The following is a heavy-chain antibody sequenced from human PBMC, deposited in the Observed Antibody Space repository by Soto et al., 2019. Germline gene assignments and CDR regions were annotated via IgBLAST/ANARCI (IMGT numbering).Heavy chain of an antibody. CDR1: GFTVSSNY. CDR3: AKEPWYYYDSSGYLDY. D-gene: IGHD3-22*01. Sequence: GGSLRLSCAASGFTVSSNYMSWVRQAPGKGLEWVSVIYSGGSTYYADSVKGRFTISRDNSKNTLYLQMNSLRAEDTAVYYCAKEPWYYYDSSGYLDYWGQGTLVTVSS. J-gene: IGHJ4*02. CDR2: IYSGGST. V-gene: IGHV3-66*01.